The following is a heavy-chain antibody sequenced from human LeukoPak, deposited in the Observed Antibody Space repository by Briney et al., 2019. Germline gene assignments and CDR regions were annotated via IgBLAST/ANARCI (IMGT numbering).Heavy chain of an antibody. Sequence: SETLSLTCAVYGGSFSGYYWSWIRQPPGKGLEWIGEINHSGSTNYNPSLKSRVTISVDTSKNQFSLKLCSVTAADTAVYYCARVGTGTTGFDYWGQGTLVTVSS. CDR2: INHSGST. V-gene: IGHV4-34*01. D-gene: IGHD1-7*01. CDR1: GGSFSGYY. J-gene: IGHJ4*02. CDR3: ARVGTGTTGFDY.